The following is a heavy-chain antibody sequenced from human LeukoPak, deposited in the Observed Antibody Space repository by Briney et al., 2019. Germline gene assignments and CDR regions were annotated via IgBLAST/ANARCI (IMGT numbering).Heavy chain of an antibody. CDR2: TSGSGGST. J-gene: IGHJ4*02. V-gene: IGHV3-23*01. D-gene: IGHD3-10*01. Sequence: GGSLRLSCAASGFTFSSYAMSWVRQAPGKGLEWVSATSGSGGSTYYADSVKGRFTISRDNSKNTLYLQMNSLRAEDTAVYYCARAPYYYGSGSYFDYWGQGTLVTVSS. CDR1: GFTFSSYA. CDR3: ARAPYYYGSGSYFDY.